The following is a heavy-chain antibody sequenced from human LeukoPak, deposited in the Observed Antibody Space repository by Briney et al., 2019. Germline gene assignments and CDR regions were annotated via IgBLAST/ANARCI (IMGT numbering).Heavy chain of an antibody. V-gene: IGHV4-34*01. J-gene: IGHJ4*02. CDR2: INHSGST. D-gene: IGHD5-18*01. Sequence: ASETLSLTCAVYGGSFSGYYWSWIRQPPGKGLEWIGEINHSGSTNYNPSLKSRVTISVDTSKNQFSLKLSSVTAADTAVYYCARHVLRRGYSYGNLGKFDYWGQGTLVTVSS. CDR3: ARHVLRRGYSYGNLGKFDY. CDR1: GGSFSGYY.